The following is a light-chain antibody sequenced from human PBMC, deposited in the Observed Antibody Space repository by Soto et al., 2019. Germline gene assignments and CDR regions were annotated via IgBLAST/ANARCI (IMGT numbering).Light chain of an antibody. CDR2: DAS. CDR1: QSVRRY. CDR3: QQRSNSPPYT. J-gene: IGKJ2*01. V-gene: IGKV3-11*01. Sequence: EIVLTQSPATLSLSQGERPTLSCRASQSVRRYLAWYQQKPGQAPRLLIYDASNRATGIPARFSGSGSGTDFTITISSLKPEDVAVYYCQQRSNSPPYTLGQWTKLEIK.